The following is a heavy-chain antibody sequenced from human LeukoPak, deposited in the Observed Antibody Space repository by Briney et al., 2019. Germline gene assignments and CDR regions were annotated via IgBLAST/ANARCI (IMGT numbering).Heavy chain of an antibody. CDR2: INPSGGST. V-gene: IGHV1-46*01. Sequence: ASVKVSCKASGYTFTSYYMHWVRQAPGQGLEWMGIINPSGGSTSYAQKFQGRVTMTRDTSTSTVYMELSSLRSEDTAVYYCARDTKVVPAATDSFDYWAREPWSPSPQ. CDR1: GYTFTSYY. D-gene: IGHD2-2*01. CDR3: ARDTKVVPAATDSFDY. J-gene: IGHJ4*02.